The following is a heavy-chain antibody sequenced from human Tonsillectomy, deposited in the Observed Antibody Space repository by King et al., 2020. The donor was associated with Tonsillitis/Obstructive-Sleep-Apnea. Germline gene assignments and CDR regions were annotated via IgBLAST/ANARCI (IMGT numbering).Heavy chain of an antibody. CDR3: ARDSRPYCGGDCPQDY. V-gene: IGHV3-20*01. CDR1: GFTFDDYD. CDR2: IXWNGGST. J-gene: IGHJ4*02. Sequence: VQLVESGGGVVRPGGSLRLSCAASGFTFDDYDMSWVRQAPGMGLEWVSGIXWNGGSTGYADSVKSRFTISRDNXKNSLYLQMXXLRXEDTALYHCARDSRPYCGGDCPQDYWGQGTLVTVSS. D-gene: IGHD2-21*01.